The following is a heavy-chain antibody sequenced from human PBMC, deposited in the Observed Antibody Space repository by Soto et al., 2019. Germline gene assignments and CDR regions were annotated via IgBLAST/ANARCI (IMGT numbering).Heavy chain of an antibody. V-gene: IGHV1-69*01. CDR3: ARLITIFGVVTHY. J-gene: IGHJ4*02. CDR1: GGTFSSYA. Sequence: QVQLVQSGAEVKKPGSSVKVSCKASGGTFSSYAISWVRQAPGQGLEWMGVIIPIFGTANYAQKFQGRVTITADESTSTAYIELSSLRSEDTAVYYCARLITIFGVVTHYWGQGTLVTVSS. CDR2: IIPIFGTA. D-gene: IGHD3-3*01.